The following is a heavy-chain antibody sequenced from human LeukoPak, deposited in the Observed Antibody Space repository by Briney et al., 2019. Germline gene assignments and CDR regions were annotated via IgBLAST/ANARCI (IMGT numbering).Heavy chain of an antibody. CDR2: ISYDGSNK. D-gene: IGHD3-10*01. CDR1: GFTFSSYG. V-gene: IGHV3-30*18. Sequence: GGSLRLSCAASGFTFSSYGMHWVRQAPGKGLEWVAVISYDGSNKYYADSVKGRFTISRDNSKNTLYLQMNSLRAEDTAVYYCAKDPTANYYRSGSYLGYFDYWGQGTLVTVSS. J-gene: IGHJ4*02. CDR3: AKDPTANYYRSGSYLGYFDY.